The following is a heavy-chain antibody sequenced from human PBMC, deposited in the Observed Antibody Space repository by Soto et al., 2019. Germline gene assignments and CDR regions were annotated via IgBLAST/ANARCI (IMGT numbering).Heavy chain of an antibody. CDR2: IYYSGST. V-gene: IGHV4-59*01. Sequence: SETLSLTCTVSGGSISSYYWSWIRQPPGKGLEWIGYIYYSGSTNYNPSLKSRVTISVDTSKYQFSLKLSSVTAVDTATYYCARNRRRDAHRPDEFDYWCQGTLVTVSS. J-gene: IGHJ4*02. CDR3: ARNRRRDAHRPDEFDY. D-gene: IGHD2-2*01. CDR1: GGSISSYY.